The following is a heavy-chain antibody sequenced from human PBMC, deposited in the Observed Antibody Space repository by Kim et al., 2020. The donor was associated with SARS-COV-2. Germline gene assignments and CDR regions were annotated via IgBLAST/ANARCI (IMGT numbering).Heavy chain of an antibody. CDR2: ISSSSSYT. CDR3: ARYNGRELLWFGELSGPFYYGMDV. J-gene: IGHJ6*02. Sequence: GGSLRLSCAASGFTFSDYYMSWIRQAPGKGLEWVSYISSSSSYTNYADSVKGRFTISRDNAKNSLYLQMNSLRAEDTAVYYCARYNGRELLWFGELSGPFYYGMDVWGQGTTVTVSS. D-gene: IGHD3-10*01. CDR1: GFTFSDYY. V-gene: IGHV3-11*03.